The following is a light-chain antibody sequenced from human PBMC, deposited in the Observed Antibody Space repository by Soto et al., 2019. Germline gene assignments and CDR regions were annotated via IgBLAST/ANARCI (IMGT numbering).Light chain of an antibody. CDR2: GAS. CDR1: QSVNNNY. V-gene: IGKV3-20*01. Sequence: EIVLTQSPGTLSLSPGERATLSCRASQSVNNNYLAWYQQKPGQAPRLLIYGASSRATGIPDRFSGSGSGTDSPRTIIRLEPEDYTVYYCQQYGSSQYTCSQGTKLEIK. J-gene: IGKJ2*01. CDR3: QQYGSSQYT.